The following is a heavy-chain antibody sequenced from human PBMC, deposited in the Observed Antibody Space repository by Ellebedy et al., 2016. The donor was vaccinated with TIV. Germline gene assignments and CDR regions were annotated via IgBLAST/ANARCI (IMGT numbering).Heavy chain of an antibody. CDR1: GFTFTTYT. V-gene: IGHV3-7*01. Sequence: GESLKISCAASGFTFTTYTMNWVRQAPEKGLEWVANIKQDESEINYVDSVKGRFIISRDNAKNSVYLQMNSLRAEDTAMYFCTRDNWGPDYWGQGTRVTVSS. D-gene: IGHD3-16*01. J-gene: IGHJ4*02. CDR2: IKQDESEI. CDR3: TRDNWGPDY.